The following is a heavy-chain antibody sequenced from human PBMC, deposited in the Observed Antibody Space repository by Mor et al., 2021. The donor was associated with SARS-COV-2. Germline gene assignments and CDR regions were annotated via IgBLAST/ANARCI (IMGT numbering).Heavy chain of an antibody. V-gene: IGHV3-33*01. D-gene: IGHD5-18*01. CDR2: IWYDGSNK. Sequence: WVAVIWYDGSNKYYADSVKGRFTISRDNSKNTLYLQMNSLRAEDTAVYYCARDMAGELWGAYYYYGMDVWGQGTTVTVSS. CDR3: ARDMAGELWGAYYYYGMDV. J-gene: IGHJ6*02.